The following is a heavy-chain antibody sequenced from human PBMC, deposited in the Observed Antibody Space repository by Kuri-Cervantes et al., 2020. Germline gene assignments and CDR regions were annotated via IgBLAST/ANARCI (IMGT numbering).Heavy chain of an antibody. CDR3: AKAPTWGYDC. V-gene: IGHV3-21*04. J-gene: IGHJ4*02. CDR1: GFTFSSYS. D-gene: IGHD3-16*01. Sequence: GESLKISCAASGFTFSSYSMNWVRQAPGKGLEWVSSISSSSSYTYYADSVKGRFTISRDNSKNTLFLQMNSLRAEDTAVYYCAKAPTWGYDCWGQGTLVTVSS. CDR2: ISSSSSYT.